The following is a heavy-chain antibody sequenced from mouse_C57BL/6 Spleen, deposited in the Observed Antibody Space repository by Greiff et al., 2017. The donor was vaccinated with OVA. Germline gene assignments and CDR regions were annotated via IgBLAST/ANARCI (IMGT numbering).Heavy chain of an antibody. Sequence: EVQLQQSGPELVKPGASVKISCKASGYTFTDYYMNWVKQSHGKSLEWIGDINPNNGGTSYNQKFKGKATLTVDKSSSTAYMELRSLTSEDSAVYYCARAGLGVPAFDYWGQGTTLTVSS. J-gene: IGHJ2*01. V-gene: IGHV1-26*01. CDR2: INPNNGGT. CDR1: GYTFTDYY. CDR3: ARAGLGVPAFDY. D-gene: IGHD4-1*01.